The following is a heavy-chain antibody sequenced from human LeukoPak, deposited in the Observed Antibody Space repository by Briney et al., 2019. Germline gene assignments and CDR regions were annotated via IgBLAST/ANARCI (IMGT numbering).Heavy chain of an antibody. V-gene: IGHV4-61*05. CDR3: ARTVQGYSFGAESYYYYFMDV. Sequence: SETLSLTCTVSGGSISSSSYYWGWIRQPPGKGLEWIGYVFYGGSDNSDINYNPSLKSRVIISLDTSKSQISLKMTSVTAADTAVYYCARTVQGYSFGAESYYYYFMDVWGKGATVTVSS. D-gene: IGHD5-18*01. J-gene: IGHJ6*03. CDR1: GGSISSSSYY. CDR2: VFYGGSDNSDI.